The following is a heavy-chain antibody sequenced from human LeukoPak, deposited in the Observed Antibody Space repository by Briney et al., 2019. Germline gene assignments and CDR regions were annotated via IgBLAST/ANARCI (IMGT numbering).Heavy chain of an antibody. CDR2: ISAYNGNT. Sequence: ASVKVSCKFSGYTLTELSMHWVRQAPGKGLEWMGWISAYNGNTNYAQKLQGRVTMTTDTSTGTAYMELRSLRSDDTAVYYCARIPGGYFDYWGQGTLVTVSS. CDR3: ARIPGGYFDY. V-gene: IGHV1-18*01. CDR1: GYTLTELS. D-gene: IGHD2-15*01. J-gene: IGHJ4*02.